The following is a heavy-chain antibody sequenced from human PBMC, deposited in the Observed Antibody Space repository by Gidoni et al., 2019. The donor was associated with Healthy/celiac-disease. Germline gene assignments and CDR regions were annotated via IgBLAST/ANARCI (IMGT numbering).Heavy chain of an antibody. D-gene: IGHD2-15*01. CDR3: AKGGYCSGGSCWFDY. V-gene: IGHV3-23*01. CDR1: GFTFSSYA. J-gene: IGHJ4*02. Sequence: EVQLLESGGGLVQPGWSLRLSCAASGFTFSSYAMSWVRQAPGKGLEWVSAISGSGGSTYYADSVKGRFTISRDNSKNTLYLQMNSLRAEDTAVYYCAKGGYCSGGSCWFDYWGQGTLVTVSS. CDR2: ISGSGGST.